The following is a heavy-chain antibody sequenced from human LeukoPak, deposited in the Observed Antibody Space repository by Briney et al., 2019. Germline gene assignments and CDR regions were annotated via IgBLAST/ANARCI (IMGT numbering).Heavy chain of an antibody. Sequence: GGSLRLSCEVSGISVRGSYMSWVRQAPGKGLEWVSVIYSGDRTYYAESVKGRFTISRDTSKNTLYLQMNSLRADDTARYYCTRDLTGTTWSENDYWGQGTLVTISS. V-gene: IGHV3-53*01. CDR2: IYSGDRT. CDR1: GISVRGSY. J-gene: IGHJ4*02. CDR3: TRDLTGTTWSENDY. D-gene: IGHD6-13*01.